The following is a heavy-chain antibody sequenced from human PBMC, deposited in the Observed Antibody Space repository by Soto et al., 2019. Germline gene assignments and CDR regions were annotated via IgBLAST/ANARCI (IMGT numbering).Heavy chain of an antibody. CDR3: ARGPSSGYPLLAFDI. J-gene: IGHJ3*02. Sequence: QVQLVESGGGVVQPGRSLRLSCAASGFTFSSYAMHWVRQAPGKGLEWVAVISYDGSNKYYADSVKGLFTISRDNSKNTLDLQMNSLRAEDTAVYYCARGPSSGYPLLAFDIWGQGTMVTVSS. CDR2: ISYDGSNK. V-gene: IGHV3-30-3*01. D-gene: IGHD3-22*01. CDR1: GFTFSSYA.